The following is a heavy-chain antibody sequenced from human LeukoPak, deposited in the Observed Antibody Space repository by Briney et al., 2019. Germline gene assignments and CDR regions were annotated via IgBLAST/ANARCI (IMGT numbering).Heavy chain of an antibody. V-gene: IGHV3-66*01. CDR2: IYSDGRT. D-gene: IGHD2/OR15-2a*01. Sequence: PGGSLRLSCTASGFSVTSNYMNWVRQAPGKGLEWVSLIYSDGRTYYADSVKGRLTISRDKSNDMLYLQMNNLRAEDTAMYYCARDPPAVLLGTYGWGQGGLVTVCS. CDR1: GFSVTSNY. CDR3: ARDPPAVLLGTYG. J-gene: IGHJ4*02.